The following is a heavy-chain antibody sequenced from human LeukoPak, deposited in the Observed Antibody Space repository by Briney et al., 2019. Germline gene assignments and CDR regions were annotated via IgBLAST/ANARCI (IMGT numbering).Heavy chain of an antibody. V-gene: IGHV3-30*04. Sequence: GRSLRLSCAASGFTFSTYPMHWVRQAPGKGLEWVAAISYDADTKYYADSVKGRFTISRDNSKNTLHLQMNSLRPEDTAVYYCAILIYGSGRRLSDVWGQGTTVTVSS. CDR3: AILIYGSGRRLSDV. J-gene: IGHJ6*02. D-gene: IGHD3-10*01. CDR2: ISYDADTK. CDR1: GFTFSTYP.